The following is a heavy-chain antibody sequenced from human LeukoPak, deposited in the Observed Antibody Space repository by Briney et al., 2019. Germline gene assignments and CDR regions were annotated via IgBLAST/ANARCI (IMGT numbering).Heavy chain of an antibody. CDR3: ARARSIGSFDY. CDR1: GFTFSSYS. Sequence: GGSLRLSCAASGFTFSSYSMNWVRQAPGKGLEWVSSISSSSSYIYYADSVKGRFTISRDNAKNSLYLQMNSLGAEDTAVYYCARARSIGSFDYWGQGTLVTVSS. J-gene: IGHJ4*02. V-gene: IGHV3-21*01. D-gene: IGHD3-16*02. CDR2: ISSSSSYI.